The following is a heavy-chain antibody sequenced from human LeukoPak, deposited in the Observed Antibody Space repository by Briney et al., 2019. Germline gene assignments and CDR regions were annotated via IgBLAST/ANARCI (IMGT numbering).Heavy chain of an antibody. CDR2: ISFDGSNG. V-gene: IGHV3-30*04. D-gene: IGHD6-13*01. CDR1: GFTFSSYA. Sequence: GGSLSLSCAASGFTFSSYAMHWVRQAPGKGLEWVAVISFDGSNGYYADSVKGRFTFSRDNSKNRLYLQMNSLRAEDTAVYYCARIAAGAGTHFDYWGQGTLVTVSS. CDR3: ARIAAGAGTHFDY. J-gene: IGHJ4*02.